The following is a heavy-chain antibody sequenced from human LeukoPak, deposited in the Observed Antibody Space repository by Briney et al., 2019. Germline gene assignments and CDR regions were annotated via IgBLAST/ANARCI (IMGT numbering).Heavy chain of an antibody. J-gene: IGHJ6*02. V-gene: IGHV3-23*01. CDR3: AKVRYSGSYYYYYGMDV. Sequence: PGGSLRLSCAASGFTFSSYAMSWVRQAPGKGLEWVSAISGSGGSTYYADSVKGRFTISRDNSKNTLYLQMNSLRAEDTAVYYCAKVRYSGSYYYYYGMDVWGRGTTVTVSS. CDR1: GFTFSSYA. CDR2: ISGSGGST. D-gene: IGHD1-26*01.